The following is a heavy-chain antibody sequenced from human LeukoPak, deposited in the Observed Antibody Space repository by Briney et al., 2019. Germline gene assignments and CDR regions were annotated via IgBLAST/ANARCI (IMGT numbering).Heavy chain of an antibody. V-gene: IGHV4-39*07. CDR1: GGSISSSSYY. J-gene: IGHJ5*02. Sequence: SETLSLTCTVSGGSISSSSYYWGWIRQPPGKGLEWIGSIYYSGSTYYNPSLKSRVTISVDTSKNQFSLKLSSVTAADTAVYYCARDPYGDNGGWFDPWGQGTLVTVSS. CDR3: ARDPYGDNGGWFDP. CDR2: IYYSGST. D-gene: IGHD4-17*01.